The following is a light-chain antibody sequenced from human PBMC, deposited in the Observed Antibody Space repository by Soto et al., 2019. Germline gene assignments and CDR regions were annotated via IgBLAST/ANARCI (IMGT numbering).Light chain of an antibody. CDR2: DAS. Sequence: EIVLTQSPGTLSLSPGERATLSCRASQSIRNFLAWYQQKPGQAPRLLIYDASNRATGIPARFSGSGPGTDISLTISRLEPEDFAVYYCHQYGSSPTTLGQGTKVDIK. CDR1: QSIRNF. J-gene: IGKJ1*01. V-gene: IGKV3-20*01. CDR3: HQYGSSPTT.